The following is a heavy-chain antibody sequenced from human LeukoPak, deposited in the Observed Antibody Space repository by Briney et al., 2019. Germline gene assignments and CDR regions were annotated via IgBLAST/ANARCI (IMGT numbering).Heavy chain of an antibody. J-gene: IGHJ1*01. D-gene: IGHD2-15*01. CDR2: FYPGDSDT. Sequence: GESPKIPRKGPGYSFTSFWIGWVRQIPGKGLGGMGIFYPGDSDTRYSPSFQGEVTISADKSISTAYLQWSSLKASDTAMYYCASTYCSGGSCYGREYFQHWGQGTLVTVSS. CDR1: GYSFTSFW. CDR3: ASTYCSGGSCYGREYFQH. V-gene: IGHV5-51*01.